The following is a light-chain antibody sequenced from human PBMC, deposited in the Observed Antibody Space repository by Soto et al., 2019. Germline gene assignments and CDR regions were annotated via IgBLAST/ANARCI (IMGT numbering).Light chain of an antibody. Sequence: EMVITQNQLSLPVTPGELASISCMSSRSLLDRDDGKMYLDWYVQKTGQSPQLXMYTASYRAHGVPDRLSGIGSGTDLKLQISRVEADDVGVYYCMKRLESTLTCGGGTKVDIK. J-gene: IGKJ4*01. CDR3: MKRLESTLT. CDR2: TAS. V-gene: IGKV2-40*01. CDR1: RSLLDRDDGKMY.